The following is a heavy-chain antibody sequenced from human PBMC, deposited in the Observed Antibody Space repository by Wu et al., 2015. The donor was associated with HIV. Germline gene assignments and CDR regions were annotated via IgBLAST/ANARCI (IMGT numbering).Heavy chain of an antibody. V-gene: IGHV1-8*01. CDR2: MNPXSGDA. J-gene: IGHJ1*01. CDR3: ATKSRDMWSMGLQY. CDR1: GYIFTSYD. Sequence: QVQLVQSGAEVKNPGASVKVSCKTSGYIFTSYDINWVRQATGQGLEWMGWMNPXSGDAQIAQKFQGRVTMTRDTSINTAYMELSALRSEDTAVYYCATKSRDMWSMGLQYWGQGTWS. D-gene: IGHD2-8*02.